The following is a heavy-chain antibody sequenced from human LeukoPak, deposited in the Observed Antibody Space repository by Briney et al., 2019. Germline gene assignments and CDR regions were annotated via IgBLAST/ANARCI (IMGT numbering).Heavy chain of an antibody. CDR2: ISYDGSNK. J-gene: IGHJ4*02. V-gene: IGHV3-30*03. Sequence: GGSLRLSCAASTFTFSNYGMHWVRQAPGKGLEWVTIISYDGSNKYYADSVKGRFTISRDNSKNTLYLQMNSLRAEDTAVYYCARDASLRTTLDYWGQGTLVTVSS. CDR1: TFTFSNYG. CDR3: ARDASLRTTLDY. D-gene: IGHD1-1*01.